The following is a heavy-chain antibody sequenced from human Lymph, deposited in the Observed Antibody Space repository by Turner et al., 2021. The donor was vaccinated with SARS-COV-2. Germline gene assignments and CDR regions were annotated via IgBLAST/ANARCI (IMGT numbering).Heavy chain of an antibody. V-gene: IGHV3-23*01. CDR2: ISGRGGST. Sequence: EVQLLESGGGLVQPGGSLRLSCAASGFTFSSYAMSWVRQAPGKGLEWVSTISGRGGSTYYADSVKGRFTISRDNSKNTLYLQMNSLRAEDTAVYYCAKNEMAMIVVAITLFDYWGQGTLVTVSS. D-gene: IGHD3-22*01. CDR3: AKNEMAMIVVAITLFDY. J-gene: IGHJ4*02. CDR1: GFTFSSYA.